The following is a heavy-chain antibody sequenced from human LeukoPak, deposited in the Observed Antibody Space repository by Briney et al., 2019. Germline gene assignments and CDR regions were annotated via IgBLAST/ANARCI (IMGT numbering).Heavy chain of an antibody. V-gene: IGHV4-61*02. D-gene: IGHD1-26*01. Sequence: SETLSLTCTVPGGSISSGSYYWSWIRQPAGKGLEWIGRIYTSGSTNYNPSLKSRVTISVDTSKNQFSLKLSSVTAADTAVYYCARGSYSIEYWGQGTLVTVSS. CDR1: GGSISSGSYY. J-gene: IGHJ4*02. CDR2: IYTSGST. CDR3: ARGSYSIEY.